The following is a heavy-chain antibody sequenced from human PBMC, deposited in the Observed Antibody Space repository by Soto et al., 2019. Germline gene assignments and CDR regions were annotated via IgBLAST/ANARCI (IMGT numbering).Heavy chain of an antibody. J-gene: IGHJ4*02. V-gene: IGHV4-30-4*01. CDR1: GASVTSTGYY. Sequence: QVQLRESGPGLMRPSQTLSLTCTVSGASVTSTGYYWTWIRQSPGKGLEWLGYILHNGNADYSPSLATRLSISLDSSKNQFSLKVNSVSAADTAIYFCARVSAVSAEYYFDYWGQGALVTVSS. CDR3: ARVSAVSAEYYFDY. D-gene: IGHD6-19*01. CDR2: ILHNGNA.